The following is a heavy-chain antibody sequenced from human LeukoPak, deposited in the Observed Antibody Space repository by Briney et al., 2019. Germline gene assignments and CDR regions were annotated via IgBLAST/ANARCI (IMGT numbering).Heavy chain of an antibody. D-gene: IGHD2-21*02. Sequence: SETLSLTCTVSGGSISTNNYYWGWIRQPPGKGLEWIGNIFYSGSTYYSPSLKSRVTISLDTSRNQFSLELSSVTAADTAIYYCARRKGDRDRFPYYYYMDVWGQGTLVTVSS. CDR1: GGSISTNNYY. CDR2: IFYSGST. J-gene: IGHJ6*03. CDR3: ARRKGDRDRFPYYYYMDV. V-gene: IGHV4-39*07.